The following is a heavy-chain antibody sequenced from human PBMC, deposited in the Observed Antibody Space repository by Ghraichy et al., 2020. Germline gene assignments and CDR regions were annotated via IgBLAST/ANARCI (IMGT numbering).Heavy chain of an antibody. Sequence: SETLSLTCTVYGGSFSGYYWSWLRQPPGKGLEWIGEIKLSGSTIYSPSLRSRVTISVDTSKNQFSLKLTSVTAADTAMYYCARGLSYGDYVVAFGYWGQGTLVTVSS. J-gene: IGHJ4*02. CDR2: IKLSGST. CDR3: ARGLSYGDYVVAFGY. D-gene: IGHD4-17*01. CDR1: GGSFSGYY. V-gene: IGHV4-34*01.